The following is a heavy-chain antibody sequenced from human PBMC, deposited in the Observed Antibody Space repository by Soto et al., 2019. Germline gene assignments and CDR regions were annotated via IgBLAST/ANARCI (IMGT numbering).Heavy chain of an antibody. V-gene: IGHV4-59*01. J-gene: IGHJ6*02. CDR2: IYYSGST. CDR1: GGSISSYY. CDR3: ARDLWGYCGADCYPLDV. Sequence: SETLSLTFTVCGGSISSYYWSWIRQPPGGGLEWIGYIYYSGSTNYNPSLKSRVTISVDTSKNQFSLKLSSVTAADTAVYYCARDLWGYCGADCYPLDVWGQGTTVT. D-gene: IGHD2-21*02.